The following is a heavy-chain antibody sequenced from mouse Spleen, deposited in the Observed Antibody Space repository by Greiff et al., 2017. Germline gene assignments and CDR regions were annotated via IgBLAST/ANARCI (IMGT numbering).Heavy chain of an antibody. J-gene: IGHJ2*01. CDR3: AITGPYFDY. CDR2: ISSGGSYT. D-gene: IGHD4-1*01. CDR1: GFTFSSYA. V-gene: IGHV5-9-1*01. Sequence: EVKLVESGGGLVKPGGSLKLSCAASGFTFSSYAMSWVRQTPEKRLEWVATISSGGSYTYYPDSVKGRFTISRDNAKNTLYLQMSSLRSEDTAMYYCAITGPYFDYWGQGTTLTVSS.